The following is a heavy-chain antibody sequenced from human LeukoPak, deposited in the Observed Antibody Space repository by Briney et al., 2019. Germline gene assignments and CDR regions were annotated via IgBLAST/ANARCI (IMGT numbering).Heavy chain of an antibody. V-gene: IGHV4-38-2*02. J-gene: IGHJ3*02. D-gene: IGHD5-12*01. CDR1: GYSISSGYY. CDR2: IYHSGST. Sequence: PSEILSLTCTVSGYSISSGYYWGWIRQPPGKGLEWIGSIYHSGSTYYNPSLKSRVTISVDTSKNQFSLKLSSVTAADTAVYYCARSSIVATTPYDAFDIWGQGTMVTVSS. CDR3: ARSSIVATTPYDAFDI.